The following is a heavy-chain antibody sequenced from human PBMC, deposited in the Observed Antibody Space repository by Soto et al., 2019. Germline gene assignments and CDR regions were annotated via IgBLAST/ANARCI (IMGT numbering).Heavy chain of an antibody. CDR2: IKQDGSEK. Sequence: PGGSLRLSCAASGFTFSSYWMSWVRQAPGKGLEWVANIKQDGSEKYYVNSVKGRFTISRDNGKNSVYLQMNSLRAEDTAVYYCASSSGSYEIWTPFDYWGQGTLVTVSS. J-gene: IGHJ4*02. CDR3: ASSSGSYEIWTPFDY. V-gene: IGHV3-7*03. CDR1: GFTFSSYW. D-gene: IGHD1-26*01.